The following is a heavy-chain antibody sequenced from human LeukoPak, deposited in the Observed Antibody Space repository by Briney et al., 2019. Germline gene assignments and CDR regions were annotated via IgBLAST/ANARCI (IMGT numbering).Heavy chain of an antibody. CDR2: IYTSGST. J-gene: IGHJ4*02. D-gene: IGHD6-19*01. V-gene: IGHV4-61*02. Sequence: PSQTLSLTCTVSGDSISSASYYWSWIRQPAGKGLEWIGRIYTSGSTNYNPSLKSRVTMSLDASRNQFSLRLTSVTAADTAVYYCARGWGYFDYWGQGTLVTVSS. CDR3: ARGWGYFDY. CDR1: GDSISSASYY.